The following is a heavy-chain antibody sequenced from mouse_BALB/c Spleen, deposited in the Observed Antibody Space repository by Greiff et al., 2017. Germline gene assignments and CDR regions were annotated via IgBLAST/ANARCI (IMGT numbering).Heavy chain of an antibody. J-gene: IGHJ4*01. CDR3: ARKGYEDAMDY. CDR2: ISSGGSYT. V-gene: IGHV5-6*01. CDR1: GFTFSSYG. D-gene: IGHD2-2*01. Sequence: EVKLVESGGDLVKPGGSLKLSCAASGFTFSSYGMSWVRQTPDKRLEWVATISSGGSYTYYPDSVKGRFTISRDNAKNTLYLQMSSLKSEDTAMYYCARKGYEDAMDYWGQGTSVTVSS.